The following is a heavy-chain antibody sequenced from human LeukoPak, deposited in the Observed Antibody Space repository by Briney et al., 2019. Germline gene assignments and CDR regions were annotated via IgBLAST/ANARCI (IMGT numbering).Heavy chain of an antibody. CDR1: GVSISSSHW. Sequence: PSETLALTCAASGVSISSSHWWSWVRQPPEKLLEWIGEIHHSGSINYKPSLKSRFTISVDNAKNQLYLHLSSLTAADKAVFFCASQSSGCYHYYWGQGTLVTVSS. V-gene: IGHV4-4*02. J-gene: IGHJ4*02. CDR2: IHHSGSI. CDR3: ASQSSGCYHYY. D-gene: IGHD6-19*01.